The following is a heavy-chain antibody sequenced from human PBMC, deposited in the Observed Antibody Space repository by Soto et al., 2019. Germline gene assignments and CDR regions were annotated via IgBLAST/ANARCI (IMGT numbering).Heavy chain of an antibody. D-gene: IGHD7-27*01. CDR2: ISGSGGST. CDR3: ARDFWGEGYFGY. CDR1: GFTFSSYA. Sequence: PGGSLRLSCAASGFTFSSYAMSWVRQAPGKGLEWVSAISGSGGSTYYADSVKGRFTISRDNSKNTMYLQMNSLRAEDTAIYYCARDFWGEGYFGYWGQGTMVTVSS. V-gene: IGHV3-23*01. J-gene: IGHJ4*02.